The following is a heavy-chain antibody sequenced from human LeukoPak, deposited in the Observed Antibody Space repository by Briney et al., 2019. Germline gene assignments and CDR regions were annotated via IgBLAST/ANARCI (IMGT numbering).Heavy chain of an antibody. CDR2: INHSGST. Sequence: PSETLSLTCAVYGGSSSGYYWSWIRQPPGKGLEWIGEINHSGSTNYNPSLKSRVTISVDTSKNQFSLKLSSVTAADTAVYYCAVTRWLRTFDYWGQGTLVTVSS. V-gene: IGHV4-34*01. CDR3: AVTRWLRTFDY. J-gene: IGHJ4*02. D-gene: IGHD5-24*01. CDR1: GGSSSGYY.